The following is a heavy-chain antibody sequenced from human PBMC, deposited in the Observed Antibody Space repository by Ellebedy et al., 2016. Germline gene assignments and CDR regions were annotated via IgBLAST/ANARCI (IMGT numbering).Heavy chain of an antibody. V-gene: IGHV1-18*01. Sequence: ASVKVSCKASGYTFTSYDINWVRQATGQGLEWMGWMSPNSGNTNYAQKLQGRVTVTTDTSTSTAYMELRSLRSDDTAVYYCARGSNYDFWSGYYDLDYWGQGTLVTVSS. J-gene: IGHJ4*02. D-gene: IGHD3-3*01. CDR3: ARGSNYDFWSGYYDLDY. CDR1: GYTFTSYD. CDR2: MSPNSGNT.